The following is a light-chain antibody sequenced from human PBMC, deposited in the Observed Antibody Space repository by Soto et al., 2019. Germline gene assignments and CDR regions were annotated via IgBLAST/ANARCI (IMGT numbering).Light chain of an antibody. CDR3: QQYSNYSRT. CDR1: QDISNW. CDR2: EAS. J-gene: IGKJ1*01. V-gene: IGKV1-5*03. Sequence: DIQMTQSPSSVSASVGDRVTITCRASQDISNWLAWYQQKPGKAPNLLIYEASSLESGVPSRFSGSGSGTEFTLTISSLQPDDFATYYCQQYSNYSRTFGQGTKVDIK.